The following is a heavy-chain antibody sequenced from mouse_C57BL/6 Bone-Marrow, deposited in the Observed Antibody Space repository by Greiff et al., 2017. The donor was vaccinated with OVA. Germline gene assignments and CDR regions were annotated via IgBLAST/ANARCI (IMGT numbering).Heavy chain of an antibody. CDR3: ARGGDSNLDY. CDR2: IDPSDSYT. CDR1: GYTFTSYW. V-gene: IGHV1-50*01. J-gene: IGHJ2*01. Sequence: QVQLKQPGAELVKPGASVKLSCKASGYTFTSYWMQWVKQRPGQGLEWIGEIDPSDSYTNYNQKFKGKATLTVDSSSSTAYMQRSSLTSEDSAVYYCARGGDSNLDYWGQGTTLTVSS. D-gene: IGHD2-5*01.